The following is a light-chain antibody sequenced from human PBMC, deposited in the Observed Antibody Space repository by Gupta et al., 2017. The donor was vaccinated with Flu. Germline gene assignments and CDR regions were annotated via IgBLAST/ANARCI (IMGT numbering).Light chain of an antibody. J-gene: IGKJ3*01. CDR3: QQDDTLTL. V-gene: IGKV1-33*01. Sequence: DIQMTQSPSSLSASVGDRVTITCQASQDISNYLNWYQQKPGKAPKLMIYDASKLETGVPSRFSGSGSEXDFTFTXSSRQHEDIANYYWQQDDTLTLFGXGTKVDIK. CDR1: QDISNY. CDR2: DAS.